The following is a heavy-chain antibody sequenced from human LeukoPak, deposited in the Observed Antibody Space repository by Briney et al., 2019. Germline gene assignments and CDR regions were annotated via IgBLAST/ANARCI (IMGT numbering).Heavy chain of an antibody. CDR3: ARVIPLRWFGELWFDP. Sequence: SETLCLTCAVSGGSISSGGYSWNWIRQPPVKGLEWIGYIYHSGSTYYNPSLKSRVTISVDRYKSQFSLKLSSVTAADTAMYYCARVIPLRWFGELWFDPWGQGTLVTVSS. V-gene: IGHV4-30-2*01. CDR2: IYHSGST. D-gene: IGHD3-10*01. CDR1: GGSISSGGYS. J-gene: IGHJ5*02.